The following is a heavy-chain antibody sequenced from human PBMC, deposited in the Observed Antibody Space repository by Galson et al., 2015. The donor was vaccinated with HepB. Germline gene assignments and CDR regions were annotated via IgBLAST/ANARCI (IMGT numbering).Heavy chain of an antibody. J-gene: IGHJ4*02. Sequence: SVKVSCKASGYTFTSYGISWVRQAPGQGLEWMGWISAYNGNTNYAQKLQGRVTMTTDTSTSTAYMELRSLRSDDTAVYYCARFLYYYDSSGYDGDYWGQGTLVTVSS. D-gene: IGHD3-22*01. V-gene: IGHV1-18*01. CDR3: ARFLYYYDSSGYDGDY. CDR2: ISAYNGNT. CDR1: GYTFTSYG.